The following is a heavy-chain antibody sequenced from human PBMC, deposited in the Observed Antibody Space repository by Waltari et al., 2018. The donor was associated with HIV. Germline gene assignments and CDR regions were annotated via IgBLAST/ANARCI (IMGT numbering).Heavy chain of an antibody. Sequence: QVELVQSGAEVKKPGASVKVSCKASGYTFTDNYLHWVRQAPGHGLEWMGWINPKSGGTTHAQKFQVRVTMTRDTSMSTVYMEVSRWTSDDTAGYYCARGGASTTPRDYNYYGLDVWGQGTTVTVSS. J-gene: IGHJ6*02. D-gene: IGHD2-2*01. V-gene: IGHV1-2*02. CDR3: ARGGASTTPRDYNYYGLDV. CDR1: GYTFTDNY. CDR2: INPKSGGT.